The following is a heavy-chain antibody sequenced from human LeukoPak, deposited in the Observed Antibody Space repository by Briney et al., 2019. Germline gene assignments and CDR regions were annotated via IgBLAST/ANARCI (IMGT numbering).Heavy chain of an antibody. CDR2: IYYSGST. D-gene: IGHD5-18*01. V-gene: IGHV4-59*01. CDR3: ARGKLSYFDY. CDR1: GGSISSYY. Sequence: SETLSLTCTVSGGSISSYYWSWIRQPPGKGLEWIGYIYYSGSTNYNPSLKSRVTISVDTSKNQFSLKLSSVTAADTAVYYCARGKLSYFDYWGQGTLVTASS. J-gene: IGHJ4*02.